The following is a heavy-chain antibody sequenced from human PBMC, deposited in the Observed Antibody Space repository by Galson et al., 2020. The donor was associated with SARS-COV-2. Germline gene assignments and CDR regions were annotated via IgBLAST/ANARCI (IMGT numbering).Heavy chain of an antibody. CDR3: ARAPYVGYDY. J-gene: IGHJ4*02. Sequence: SETLSLTCAVYGGSFSGYYWSWIRQPPGKGLEWIGEINSSGSTNYNPSLKSRVTISVDMSENQFSLKLSSVTAADTAVYYCARAPYVGYDYWGQGTLVSVSS. V-gene: IGHV4-34*01. CDR2: INSSGST. CDR1: GGSFSGYY. D-gene: IGHD3-10*02.